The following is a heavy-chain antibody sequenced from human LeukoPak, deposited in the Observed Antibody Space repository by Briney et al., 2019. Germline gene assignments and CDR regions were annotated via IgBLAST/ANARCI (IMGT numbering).Heavy chain of an antibody. J-gene: IGHJ4*02. V-gene: IGHV1-8*03. Sequence: WASVKVSCKASGYTFTSYDINWVRQATGQGLEWMGWMNPNSGNTGYAQKFQGRVTITRNTSISTAYMELSSLRSEDTAVYYCARGSDIAAAGNFDYWGQGTLVTVSS. CDR2: MNPNSGNT. D-gene: IGHD6-13*01. CDR3: ARGSDIAAAGNFDY. CDR1: GYTFTSYD.